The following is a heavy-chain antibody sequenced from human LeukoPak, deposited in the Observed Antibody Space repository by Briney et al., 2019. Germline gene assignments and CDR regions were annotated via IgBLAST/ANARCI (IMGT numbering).Heavy chain of an antibody. CDR3: ARGLGSGYEEGYYYGMDV. J-gene: IGHJ6*02. D-gene: IGHD5-12*01. CDR2: INPKRGGT. V-gene: IGHV1-2*02. Sequence: ASVKVSCKASGYTFTGYYMHWVRQAPGQGLEWMGWINPKRGGTNYAQKFQGRVTMTRDTSISTAYMELSRLRSDDTAVYYCARGLGSGYEEGYYYGMDVWGQGTTVTVSS. CDR1: GYTFTGYY.